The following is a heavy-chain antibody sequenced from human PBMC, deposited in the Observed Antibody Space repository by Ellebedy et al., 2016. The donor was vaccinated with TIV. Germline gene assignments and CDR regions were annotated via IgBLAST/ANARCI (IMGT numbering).Heavy chain of an antibody. V-gene: IGHV4-59*01. J-gene: IGHJ4*02. Sequence: SETLSLTCTVSGGSISSYYWSWIRQPQGKGLVWSGYIYYSGSTNYNPSLNSRVTMSVDTSKNQFSLKLSSVTAADTAVYYCARYYCSNGVCYHFDYWGRGTLVTVSS. CDR2: IYYSGST. D-gene: IGHD2-8*01. CDR3: ARYYCSNGVCYHFDY. CDR1: GGSISSYY.